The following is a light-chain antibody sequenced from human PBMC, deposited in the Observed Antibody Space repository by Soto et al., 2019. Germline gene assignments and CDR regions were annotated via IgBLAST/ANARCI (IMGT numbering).Light chain of an antibody. CDR2: GAS. Sequence: EIALTQSPATLSLSPGERATLSCRASQSVNIYLAWYQQKPGQAPRLLIFGASSRATGIPARFSGSGSGTEFNLTISSLQSEDFAVYFCQQYDDWLRLTFGGGTKVDIK. V-gene: IGKV3D-15*01. CDR3: QQYDDWLRLT. CDR1: QSVNIY. J-gene: IGKJ4*01.